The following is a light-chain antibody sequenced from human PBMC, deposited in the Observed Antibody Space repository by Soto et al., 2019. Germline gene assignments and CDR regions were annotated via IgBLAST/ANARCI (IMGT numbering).Light chain of an antibody. CDR3: CSNTSSGVYV. Sequence: QSALTQPASVSGSPGQSITISCTGTSSDVGGYNYVSWYQQHPGKAPKLMIYEVSNRPSGVSNRFSGSKSGNTASLTISGLQAEDEADYYCCSNTSSGVYVFGTGTKVTVL. CDR2: EVS. V-gene: IGLV2-14*01. J-gene: IGLJ1*01. CDR1: SSDVGGYNY.